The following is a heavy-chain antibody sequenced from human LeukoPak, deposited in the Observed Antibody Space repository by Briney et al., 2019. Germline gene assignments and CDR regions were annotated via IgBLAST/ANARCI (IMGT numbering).Heavy chain of an antibody. CDR3: ARDRYYYDSSGYYMPMD. J-gene: IGHJ4*02. V-gene: IGHV3-66*01. D-gene: IGHD3-22*01. Sequence: GGSLRLSCAASGFTVSSNYMSWVRQAPGKGLEWVSVIYSGGSTYYADSVKGRFTISRDNSKNTLYLQMDSLRAEDTAVYYCARDRYYYDSSGYYMPMDWGQGTLVTVSS. CDR1: GFTVSSNY. CDR2: IYSGGST.